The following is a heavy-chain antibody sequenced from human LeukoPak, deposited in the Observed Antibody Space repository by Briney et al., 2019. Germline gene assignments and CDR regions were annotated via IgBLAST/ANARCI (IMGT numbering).Heavy chain of an antibody. CDR3: ARGLQPPHYYYYYMDV. D-gene: IGHD1-14*01. CDR2: INHSGST. CDR1: GGSFSGYN. Sequence: SETLSLTCAVYGGSFSGYNWSWIRQPPGKGLEWIGEINHSGSTNYNPSLKSRVTISVDTSKNQFSLKLSSVTAADTAVYYCARGLQPPHYYYYYMDVWGKETTVTISS. J-gene: IGHJ6*03. V-gene: IGHV4-34*01.